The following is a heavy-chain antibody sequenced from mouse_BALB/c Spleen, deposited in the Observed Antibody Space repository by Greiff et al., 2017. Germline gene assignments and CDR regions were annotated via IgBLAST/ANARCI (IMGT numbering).Heavy chain of an antibody. V-gene: IGHV5-17*02. Sequence: EVKLVESGGGLVQPGGSRKLSCAASGFTFSSFGMHWVRQAPEKGLEWVAYISSGSSTIYYADTVKGRFTISRDNPKNTLFLQMTSLRSEDTAMYYCARENYYVFDYWGQGTTLTVSS. CDR3: ARENYYVFDY. CDR2: ISSGSSTI. J-gene: IGHJ2*01. D-gene: IGHD1-1*01. CDR1: GFTFSSFG.